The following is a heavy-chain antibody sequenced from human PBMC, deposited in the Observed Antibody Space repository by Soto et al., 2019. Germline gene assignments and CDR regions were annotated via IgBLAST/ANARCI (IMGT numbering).Heavy chain of an antibody. CDR3: ASAYCGGDCSNYYYALDV. CDR1: GYTFTSYA. D-gene: IGHD2-21*02. V-gene: IGHV1-3*01. J-gene: IGHJ6*02. Sequence: ASVKVSCKASGYTFTSYAMHWVRQAPGQRLEWMRWINAGNGNTKYSQKFQGRVTITRDTSASTAYMELSSLRSEDTAVYYCASAYCGGDCSNYYYALDVWGQGTTVTVSS. CDR2: INAGNGNT.